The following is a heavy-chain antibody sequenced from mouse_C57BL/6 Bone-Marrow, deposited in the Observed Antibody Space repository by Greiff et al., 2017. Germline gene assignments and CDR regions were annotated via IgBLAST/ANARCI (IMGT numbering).Heavy chain of an antibody. Sequence: EVQLVESVAELVRPGASVKLSCTASGFNINNTYMHWVKQRPEQGLEWIGRIDPANGNTNYAPKFQGKATITADTSSNTAYLQLSSLTSEDTAIYSCARAHFSDGYCGYFDYWGQGTTLTVSS. CDR3: ARAHFSDGYCGYFDY. D-gene: IGHD2-3*01. V-gene: IGHV14-3*01. CDR1: GFNINNTY. J-gene: IGHJ2*01. CDR2: IDPANGNT.